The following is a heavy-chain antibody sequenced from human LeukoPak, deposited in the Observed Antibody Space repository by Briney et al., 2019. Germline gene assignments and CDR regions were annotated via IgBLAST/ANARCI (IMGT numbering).Heavy chain of an antibody. CDR3: ARERRDSSGWYYFDY. J-gene: IGHJ4*02. CDR2: ISSNGGST. D-gene: IGHD6-19*01. Sequence: PGGSLRLSCAASGFTFSSYAMRWVRQAPGKGLEYVSAISSNGGSTYYANSVKGRFTISRDNSKNTLYLQMGSLRAEDMAGYYCARERRDSSGWYYFDYWGQGTLVTVSS. CDR1: GFTFSSYA. V-gene: IGHV3-64*01.